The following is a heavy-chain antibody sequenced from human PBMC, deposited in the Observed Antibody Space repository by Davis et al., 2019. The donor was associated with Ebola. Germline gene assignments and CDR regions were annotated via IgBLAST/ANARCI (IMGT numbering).Heavy chain of an antibody. V-gene: IGHV3-11*06. CDR3: ASLTGDSIVVVSYYFDY. Sequence: GESLEISCAASGFTFSDYYMSWIRQAPGKGLEWVSYISSSSSYTNYADSVKGRFTISRDNAKNSLYLQMNSLRAEDTAVYYCASLTGDSIVVVSYYFDYWGQGTLVTVSS. CDR2: ISSSSSYT. D-gene: IGHD3-22*01. CDR1: GFTFSDYY. J-gene: IGHJ4*02.